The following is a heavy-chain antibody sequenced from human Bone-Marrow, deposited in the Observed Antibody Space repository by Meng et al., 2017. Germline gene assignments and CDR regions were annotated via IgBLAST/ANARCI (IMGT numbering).Heavy chain of an antibody. CDR3: ARETPSNRDYGINWFDP. CDR1: GFAFSNSW. Sequence: GESLKISCAASGFAFSNSWMNWVRLAPGKGLEWVASMNPDGSEKYYVGSVKGRFTISRDNAKNSLYLQMNSLRAEDTAVYYCARETPSNRDYGINWFDPWGQGTLVTVSS. J-gene: IGHJ5*02. V-gene: IGHV3-7*01. D-gene: IGHD4-17*01. CDR2: MNPDGSEK.